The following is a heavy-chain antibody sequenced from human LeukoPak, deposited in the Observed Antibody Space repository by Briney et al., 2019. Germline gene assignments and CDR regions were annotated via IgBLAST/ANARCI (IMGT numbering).Heavy chain of an antibody. CDR3: AKNSLRSFQY. J-gene: IGHJ4*02. D-gene: IGHD5/OR15-5a*01. CDR1: VFIFTTYA. CDR2: ISGSGGGGT. Sequence: PGGSLRLSCTASVFIFTTYAMSWVRQAPGKGLEWVSFISGSGGGGTYYADSVKGRFTISRDNSKNTLYLQMDSLRAEDTALYYCAKNSLRSFQYWGQGTLVTVSS. V-gene: IGHV3-23*01.